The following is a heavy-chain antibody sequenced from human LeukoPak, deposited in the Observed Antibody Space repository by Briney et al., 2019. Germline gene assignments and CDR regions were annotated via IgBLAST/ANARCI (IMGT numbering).Heavy chain of an antibody. Sequence: SETLSLTCAVYGGSFSGYYWSWIRQPPGKGLEWIGEINHSGSTNYNPSLKSRVTISVDTSKNQFSLKLSSVTAADTAVYYCARGYGSGSYLGYWGQGTLVTVSS. CDR3: ARGYGSGSYLGY. J-gene: IGHJ4*02. CDR2: INHSGST. D-gene: IGHD3-10*01. V-gene: IGHV4-34*01. CDR1: GGSFSGYY.